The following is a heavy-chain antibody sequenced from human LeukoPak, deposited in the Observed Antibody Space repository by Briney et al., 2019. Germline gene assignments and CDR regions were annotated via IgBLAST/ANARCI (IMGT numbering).Heavy chain of an antibody. CDR3: ARDRLTTVTTNAGYYYYMDV. Sequence: ASAKVSCKASGYTFTSYYMHWVRQAPGQGLEWMGIINPSGGSTSYAQKFQGRVTMTRDMSTSTVYMELSSLRSEDTAVYYCARDRLTTVTTNAGYYYYMDVWGKGTTVTVSS. J-gene: IGHJ6*03. V-gene: IGHV1-46*01. D-gene: IGHD4-11*01. CDR1: GYTFTSYY. CDR2: INPSGGST.